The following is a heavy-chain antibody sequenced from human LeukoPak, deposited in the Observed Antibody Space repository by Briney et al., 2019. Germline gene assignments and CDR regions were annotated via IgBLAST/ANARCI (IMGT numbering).Heavy chain of an antibody. Sequence: GASVKVSCKASGYTFTSYDINWVRQATGQGLEWMGWMNPNSGNTGYAQKFQGRVTITRNTSISTAYMELSSLRSEDTAVYYCARVFTVAGMDYWGQGTLVTVSS. CDR2: MNPNSGNT. D-gene: IGHD6-19*01. CDR1: GYTFTSYD. CDR3: ARVFTVAGMDY. J-gene: IGHJ4*02. V-gene: IGHV1-8*03.